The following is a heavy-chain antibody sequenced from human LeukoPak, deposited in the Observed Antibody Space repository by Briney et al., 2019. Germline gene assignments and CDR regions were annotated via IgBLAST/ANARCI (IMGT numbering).Heavy chain of an antibody. D-gene: IGHD2-2*01. J-gene: IGHJ4*02. CDR3: ARGAVPAATVYFDY. CDR2: IYTSGST. V-gene: IGHV4-4*07. CDR1: GGSISSYY. Sequence: SETLSLTCTVSGGSISSYYWSWIRQPAGKGLEWIGRIYTSGSTNYNPSLKSRVTMSVDTSKNQFSLKLSSVTAADTAVYYCARGAVPAATVYFDYWGQGTLVTVSS.